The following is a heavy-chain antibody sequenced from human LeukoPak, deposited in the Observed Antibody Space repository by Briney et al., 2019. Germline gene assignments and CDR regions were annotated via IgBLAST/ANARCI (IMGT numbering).Heavy chain of an antibody. CDR3: CADTVDPLAQIDK. D-gene: IGHD4-11*01. CDR2: IKSKDDGETT. J-gene: IGHJ4*02. V-gene: IGHV3-15*01. Sequence: GGSLRLSCAASRFSFSTSWMSWIRQAPGKGLEWVGRIKSKDDGETTEYAAPVKGRFTISRDGSKSMLYLQMMSLKTEDTAVYYCCADTVDPLAQIDKWGQGALVTVSS. CDR1: RFSFSTSW.